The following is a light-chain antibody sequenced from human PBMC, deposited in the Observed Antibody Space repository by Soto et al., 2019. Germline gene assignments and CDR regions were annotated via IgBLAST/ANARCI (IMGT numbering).Light chain of an antibody. V-gene: IGKV1-5*03. CDR2: KAS. CDR1: QSISNW. Sequence: DIQMTQSPSTLSASVGDRVTITCWASQSISNWLAWYQHKPGKAPKFLIYKASNLESGVPSRFSGSGSGTEFTLTISSLQPDDFATYYCQQYNSDPITFGQGTRLEIK. J-gene: IGKJ5*01. CDR3: QQYNSDPIT.